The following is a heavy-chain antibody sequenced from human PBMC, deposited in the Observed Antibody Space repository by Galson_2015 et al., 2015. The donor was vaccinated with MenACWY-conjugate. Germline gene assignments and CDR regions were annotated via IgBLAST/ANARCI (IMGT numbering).Heavy chain of an antibody. Sequence: ETLSLTCTVSGGSIYSDSYWWGWIRQPPGKGLEWIASIHYSETTHYNPSLKSRVSISVDTSKNQFSLKLSSVSAADTAVYYCARLPRGINLLVEGSWGQGILVTVSS. CDR2: IHYSETT. D-gene: IGHD3-22*01. CDR1: GGSIYSDSYW. CDR3: ARLPRGINLLVEGS. J-gene: IGHJ5*02. V-gene: IGHV4-39*01.